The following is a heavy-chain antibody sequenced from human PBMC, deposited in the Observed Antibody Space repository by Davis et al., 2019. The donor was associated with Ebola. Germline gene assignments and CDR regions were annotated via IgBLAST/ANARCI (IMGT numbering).Heavy chain of an antibody. CDR1: GFTFSSYA. CDR2: ISYDGSNK. J-gene: IGHJ3*02. V-gene: IGHV3-30-3*01. CDR3: AREQLRFHAFDI. Sequence: PGGSLRLSCAASGFTFSSYAMHWVRQAPGKGLEWVAVISYDGSNKYYADSVKGRFTISRDNSKNTLYLQMNSLRAEDTAVYYCAREQLRFHAFDIWGQGTMVTVSS. D-gene: IGHD3-3*01.